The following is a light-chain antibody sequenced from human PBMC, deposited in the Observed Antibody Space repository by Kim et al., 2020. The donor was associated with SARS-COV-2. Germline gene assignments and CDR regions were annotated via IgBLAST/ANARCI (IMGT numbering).Light chain of an antibody. CDR2: DVS. V-gene: IGLV2-11*01. Sequence: QSALTQPRSVSGSPGQSVTISGTGTSSDVVGYNYVSWYQQHPDKAPKLMIYDVSKRPSGVPDRFSGSKSGNTASLTISGLQAEDEADYYCCSYAGSPPYVFGTVTKVTGL. J-gene: IGLJ1*01. CDR3: CSYAGSPPYV. CDR1: SSDVVGYNY.